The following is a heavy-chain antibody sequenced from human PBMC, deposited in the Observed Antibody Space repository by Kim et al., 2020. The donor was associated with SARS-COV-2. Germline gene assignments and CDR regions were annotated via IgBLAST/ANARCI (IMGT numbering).Heavy chain of an antibody. CDR2: IYTSGST. D-gene: IGHD1-7*01. V-gene: IGHV4-4*07. CDR3: ARDRAGTTMGVAWFDP. J-gene: IGHJ5*02. CDR1: GGSISSYY. Sequence: SETLSLTCTVSGGSISSYYWSWIRQPAGKGLEWIGRIYTSGSTNYNPSLKSRVTMSVDTSKNQFSLKLSSVPAADTAVYYCARDRAGTTMGVAWFDPWGQGTLVTVSS.